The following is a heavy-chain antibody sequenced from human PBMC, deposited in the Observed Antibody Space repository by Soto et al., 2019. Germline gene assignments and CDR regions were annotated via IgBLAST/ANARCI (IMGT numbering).Heavy chain of an antibody. J-gene: IGHJ4*02. CDR1: GGSVSSGSYY. Sequence: QVQLQESGPGLVKPSETLSLTCTVSGGSVSSGSYYWSWIRQPPGKGLEWIGYIYYSGSTNYNPSLKSRVTISVDTSKNQFSLKLSSVTAADTAVYYCARVLGAVAGPDYRGQGTLVTVSS. CDR2: IYYSGST. D-gene: IGHD6-19*01. V-gene: IGHV4-61*01. CDR3: ARVLGAVAGPDY.